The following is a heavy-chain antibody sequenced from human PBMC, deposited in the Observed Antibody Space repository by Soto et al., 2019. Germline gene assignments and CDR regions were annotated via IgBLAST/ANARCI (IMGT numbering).Heavy chain of an antibody. CDR1: GFTFSSYS. V-gene: IGHV3-21*01. Sequence: GGSLRLSCAASGFTFSSYSMNWVRQAPGKGLEWVSSISSSSSYIYYADSVKGRFTISRDNAKNSLYLQMNSLRPEDTAVYYCARVGYCSGGSCYSSGYWGQGTLVTVSS. D-gene: IGHD2-15*01. CDR2: ISSSSSYI. J-gene: IGHJ4*02. CDR3: ARVGYCSGGSCYSSGY.